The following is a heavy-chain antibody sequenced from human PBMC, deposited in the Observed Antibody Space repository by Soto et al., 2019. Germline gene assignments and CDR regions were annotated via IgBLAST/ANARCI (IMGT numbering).Heavy chain of an antibody. Sequence: EVQLLESGGGLVQPGGSLRLSCAASGFTFSSYAMSWVRQAPGKGLEWVSAISSSGGSTYYADSVKGRFTISRDNSKNTLYLQMKSLRAEDTAVYYCAKEGRNYVGWGWFDHWGQGTLVTVSS. V-gene: IGHV3-23*01. CDR3: AKEGRNYVGWGWFDH. CDR1: GFTFSSYA. CDR2: ISSSGGST. D-gene: IGHD4-4*01. J-gene: IGHJ5*02.